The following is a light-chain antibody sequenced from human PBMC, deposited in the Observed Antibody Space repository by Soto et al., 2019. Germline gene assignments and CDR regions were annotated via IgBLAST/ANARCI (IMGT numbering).Light chain of an antibody. CDR2: EVS. V-gene: IGLV2-14*01. CDR3: SSYTSSSTLRV. Sequence: QSALTQPASLSGSPGQSITISCTGTSSDIGAYNYVSWYQQHPGKAPKLMIYEVSNRPSGVSNRFSGSKSGNTASLTISGLQAEDEADYYCSSYTSSSTLRVFGTGTKVTVL. J-gene: IGLJ1*01. CDR1: SSDIGAYNY.